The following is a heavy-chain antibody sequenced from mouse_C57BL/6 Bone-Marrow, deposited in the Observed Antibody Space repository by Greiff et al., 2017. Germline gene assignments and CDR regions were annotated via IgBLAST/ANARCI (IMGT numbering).Heavy chain of an antibody. CDR1: GFTFSDYG. CDR2: ISSGSSTI. V-gene: IGHV5-17*01. Sequence: EVQVVESGGGLVKPGGSLKLSCAASGFTFSDYGMHWVRQAPEKGLEWVAYISSGSSTIYYADTVKGRFTISRDNAKNTLFLQMTSLRSEYTAMYYCAREIYPLYYYAMDYWGRGTSVTVTA. J-gene: IGHJ4*01. CDR3: AREIYPLYYYAMDY.